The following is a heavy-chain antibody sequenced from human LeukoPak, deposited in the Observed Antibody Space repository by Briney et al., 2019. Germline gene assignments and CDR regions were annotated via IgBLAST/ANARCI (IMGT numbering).Heavy chain of an antibody. V-gene: IGHV1-69*13. CDR3: ARTNYDILTGYPPYYYGMDV. Sequence: SVKVSCKASGGAFSSYAISWVRQAPGQGLEWMGGIIPTFGTANYAQKFQGRVTITADGSTSTAYMELSSLRSEDTAVYYCARTNYDILTGYPPYYYGMDVWGQGTTVTVSS. D-gene: IGHD3-9*01. CDR1: GGAFSSYA. CDR2: IIPTFGTA. J-gene: IGHJ6*02.